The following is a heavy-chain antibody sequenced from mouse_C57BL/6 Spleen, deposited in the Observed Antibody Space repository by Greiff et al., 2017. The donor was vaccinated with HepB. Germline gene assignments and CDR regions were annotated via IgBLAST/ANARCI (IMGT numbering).Heavy chain of an antibody. CDR3: ARWGKSAMDY. V-gene: IGHV1-81*01. D-gene: IGHD2-1*01. CDR2: IYPRSGNT. J-gene: IGHJ4*01. Sequence: VKLVESGAELARPGASVKLSCKASGYTFTSYGISWVKQRTGQGLEWIGEIYPRSGNTYYNEKFKGKATLTADKSSSTAYMELRSLTSEDSAVYFCARWGKSAMDYWGQGTSVTVSS. CDR1: GYTFTSYG.